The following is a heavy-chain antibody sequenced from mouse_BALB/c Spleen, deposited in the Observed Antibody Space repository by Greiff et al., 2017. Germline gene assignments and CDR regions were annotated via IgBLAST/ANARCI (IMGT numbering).Heavy chain of an antibody. J-gene: IGHJ4*01. CDR2: IRNKANGYTT. D-gene: IGHD2-3*01. CDR1: GFTFTDYY. CDR3: ARDGYYDYYAMDY. Sequence: EVQLQQSGGGLVQPGGSLRLSCATSGFTFTDYYMSWVRQPPGKALEWLGFIRNKANGYTTEYSASVKGRFTISRDNSQSILYLQMNTLRAEDSATYYCARDGYYDYYAMDYWGQGTSVTVSS. V-gene: IGHV7-3*02.